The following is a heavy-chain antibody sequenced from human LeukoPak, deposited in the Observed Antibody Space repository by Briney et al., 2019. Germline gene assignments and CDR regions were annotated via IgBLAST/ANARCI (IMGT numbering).Heavy chain of an antibody. CDR2: ISGSGGST. CDR3: AKAELQQLGAPRYYFDY. V-gene: IGHV3-23*01. Sequence: GGSLRLSCAASGLTFSSYAMSWVRQAPGKGLEWVSAISGSGGSTYYADSVKGRFTISRDNSKNTLYLQMNSLRAEDTAVYYCAKAELQQLGAPRYYFDYWGQGTLVTVSS. CDR1: GLTFSSYA. J-gene: IGHJ4*02. D-gene: IGHD6-13*01.